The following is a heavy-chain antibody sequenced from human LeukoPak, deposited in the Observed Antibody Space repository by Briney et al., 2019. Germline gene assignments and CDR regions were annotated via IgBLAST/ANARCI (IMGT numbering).Heavy chain of an antibody. CDR1: GFSFSSYW. CDR3: SSQPAVIDLDF. D-gene: IGHD2/OR15-2a*01. J-gene: IGHJ4*02. V-gene: IGHV3-7*01. Sequence: GGSLRLFCAASGFSFSSYWMTWVRQVSGKGLEWVANIKPDGRGKHYVDSVKGRFTISRDNAKSSLYLQIDSLRVEDTSVYYCSSQPAVIDLDFWGQGALVTVSS. CDR2: IKPDGRGK.